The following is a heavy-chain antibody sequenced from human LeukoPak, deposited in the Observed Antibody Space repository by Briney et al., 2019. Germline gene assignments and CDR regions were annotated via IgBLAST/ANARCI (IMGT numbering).Heavy chain of an antibody. Sequence: KTGGSLRLSCAASGFTFSSYGMHWVRQAPGKGLEWVAFIRYDGSNKYYADSVKGRFTISRDNSKNTLYLQMNSLRAEDTAVYYCAKDAAPPVQWLVLPSSYFQHWGQGTLVTVSS. D-gene: IGHD6-19*01. V-gene: IGHV3-30*02. CDR1: GFTFSSYG. J-gene: IGHJ1*01. CDR3: AKDAAPPVQWLVLPSSYFQH. CDR2: IRYDGSNK.